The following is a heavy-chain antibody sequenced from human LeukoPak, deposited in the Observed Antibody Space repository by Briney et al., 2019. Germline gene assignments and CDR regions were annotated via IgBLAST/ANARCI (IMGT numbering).Heavy chain of an antibody. J-gene: IGHJ4*02. Sequence: GGSLRLSCAASGFTFSTYAMHWVRQAPGKGLEWVALISYDGSNKNYADSVKGRFTISRDNSKSTLFLQMNSLRAEHTAVYYCAKLLTGGYNSGQNDYWGQGILVTVSS. CDR2: ISYDGSNK. CDR1: GFTFSTYA. CDR3: AKLLTGGYNSGQNDY. D-gene: IGHD5-18*01. V-gene: IGHV3-30*04.